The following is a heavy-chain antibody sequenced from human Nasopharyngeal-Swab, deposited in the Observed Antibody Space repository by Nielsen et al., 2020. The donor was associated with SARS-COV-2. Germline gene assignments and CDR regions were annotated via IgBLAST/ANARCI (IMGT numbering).Heavy chain of an antibody. D-gene: IGHD2-8*01. Sequence: ASVKVFCKASGYTFTGYYMHWVRQAPGQGLEWMGWINPNSGGTNYAQKFQGRVTMTRDTSISTAYMELSRLRSDDTAVYYCARDGNHLRGVNIVLMVYADYGMDVWGQGTTVTVSS. CDR2: INPNSGGT. J-gene: IGHJ6*02. V-gene: IGHV1-2*02. CDR3: ARDGNHLRGVNIVLMVYADYGMDV. CDR1: GYTFTGYY.